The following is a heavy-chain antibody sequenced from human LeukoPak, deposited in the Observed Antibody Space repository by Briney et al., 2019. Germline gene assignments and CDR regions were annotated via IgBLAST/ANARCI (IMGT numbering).Heavy chain of an antibody. CDR1: GDSVSSNSGT. D-gene: IGHD6-19*01. CDR3: VRGWEYSSGWYYFDS. CDR2: TYYRSKWYN. J-gene: IGHJ4*02. V-gene: IGHV6-1*01. Sequence: KPSQTLSLTCAISGDSVSSNSGTWNCIRQSPSRGLEWLGRTYYRSKWYNDYAVSVKSRITINPDTSKNQFSLQLNSVTPEDTAVYYCVRGWEYSSGWYYFDSWGQGTLVTVSS.